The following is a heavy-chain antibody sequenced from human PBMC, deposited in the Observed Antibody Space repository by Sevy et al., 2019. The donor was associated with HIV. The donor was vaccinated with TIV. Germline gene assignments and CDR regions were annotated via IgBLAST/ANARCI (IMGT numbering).Heavy chain of an antibody. J-gene: IGHJ4*02. CDR2: ISDSAYNT. CDR3: TKDEAYTVATSYYFDY. Sequence: GGSLRLSCAASGFTCSNYAMSWVRQAPGKGLEWVSGISDSAYNTYYADSVKGRFTISRDNSKNSLYLQMNSLRAEDTAVYYCTKDEAYTVATSYYFDYWGQGTLVTVSS. D-gene: IGHD5-12*01. CDR1: GFTCSNYA. V-gene: IGHV3-23*01.